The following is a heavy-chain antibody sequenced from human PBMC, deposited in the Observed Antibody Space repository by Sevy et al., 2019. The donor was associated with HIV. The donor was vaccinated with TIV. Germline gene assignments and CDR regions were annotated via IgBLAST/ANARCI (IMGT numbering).Heavy chain of an antibody. CDR1: GFTFGDYG. CDR2: INSDGSST. D-gene: IGHD4-17*01. V-gene: IGHV3-74*01. J-gene: IGHJ4*02. Sequence: GGSLRLSCIGSGFTFGDYGVSWFRQAPGKGLVWVSRINSDGSSTSYADSVKGRFTISRDNAKNTLYLQMNSLRAEDTAVYYCARNDYGDYSFDYWGQGTLVTVSS. CDR3: ARNDYGDYSFDY.